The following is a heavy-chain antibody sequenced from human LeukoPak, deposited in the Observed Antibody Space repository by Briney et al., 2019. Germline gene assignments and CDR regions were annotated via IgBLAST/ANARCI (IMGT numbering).Heavy chain of an antibody. CDR3: ARGRRVGMDV. V-gene: IGHV1-24*01. J-gene: IGHJ6*02. CDR1: GYTLTELS. Sequence: ASVKVSCKVSGYTLTELSMHWVRQAPGKGLEWMGGFDPEDGETIYAQKFQGRVTMTRDTSTSTVYMELSSLRSEDTAVYYCARGRRVGMDVWGQGTTVTVSS. CDR2: FDPEDGET.